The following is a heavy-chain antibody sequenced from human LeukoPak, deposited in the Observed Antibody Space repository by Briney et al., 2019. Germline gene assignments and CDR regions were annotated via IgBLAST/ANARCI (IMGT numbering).Heavy chain of an antibody. D-gene: IGHD2-2*01. V-gene: IGHV3-11*04. CDR2: ISSSSSTI. J-gene: IGHJ4*02. Sequence: LSLTCAVYGGSFSGYYWSWIRQPPGKGLEWVSYISSSSSTIYYADSVKGRFTISRDNAKNSLYLQMNSLRAEDTAVYYCARVGTSSPVDYWGQGTLVTVSS. CDR1: GGSFSGYY. CDR3: ARVGTSSPVDY.